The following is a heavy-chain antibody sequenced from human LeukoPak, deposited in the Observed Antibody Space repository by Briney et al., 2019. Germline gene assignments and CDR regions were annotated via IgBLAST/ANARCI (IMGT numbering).Heavy chain of an antibody. CDR1: GGSISSSSYY. V-gene: IGHV4-39*07. CDR2: IYYSGST. CDR3: AREGQEMATIDY. D-gene: IGHD5-24*01. J-gene: IGHJ4*02. Sequence: SETLSLTCTVSGGSISSSSYYWGWIRQPPGEGLEWIGNIYYSGSTNYNPSLKSRVTISVDTSKNQFSLKLSSVTAADTAVYYCAREGQEMATIDYWGQGTLVTVSS.